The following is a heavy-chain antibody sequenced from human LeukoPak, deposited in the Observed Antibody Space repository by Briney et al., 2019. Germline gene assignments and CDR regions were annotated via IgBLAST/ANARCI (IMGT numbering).Heavy chain of an antibody. CDR3: AKDSYGSGSYPSLFNY. D-gene: IGHD3-10*01. CDR1: GFTFTSYA. J-gene: IGHJ4*01. CDR2: SSVGGGHT. Sequence: GGSLRLSCAASGFTFTSYAMSWVRQAPGKGLEWISGSSVGGGHTYYADSVKGRFTIFRDNGKNTLYLQMNSLRAEDTAVYYCAKDSYGSGSYPSLFNYWGHGTLVTVSS. V-gene: IGHV3-23*01.